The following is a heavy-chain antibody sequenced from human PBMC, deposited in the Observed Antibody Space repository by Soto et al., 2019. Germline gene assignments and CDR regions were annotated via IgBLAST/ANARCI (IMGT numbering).Heavy chain of an antibody. D-gene: IGHD4-17*01. Sequence: QVQLVQSGAEVKKPGSSVKVSCKASGGTFRNYAFSWVRQAPGQGLEWMGEVIPIFGTTTYAQKFQGRVNITADESKNTAYMELSSLRSEDTAVYYCARRLIQDNGGNHDSFDIWGQGTMVTVSS. CDR1: GGTFRNYA. V-gene: IGHV1-69*01. CDR3: ARRLIQDNGGNHDSFDI. CDR2: VIPIFGTT. J-gene: IGHJ3*02.